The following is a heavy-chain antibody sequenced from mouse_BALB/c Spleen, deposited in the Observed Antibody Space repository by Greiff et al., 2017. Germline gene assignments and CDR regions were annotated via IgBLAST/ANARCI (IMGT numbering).Heavy chain of an antibody. Sequence: CAASGFDFSRYWMSWVRQAPGKGLEWIGEINPDSSTINYTPSLKDKFIISRDNAKNTLYLQMSKVRSEDTALYYCARPYYGNYWYFDVWGAGTTVTVSS. CDR3: ARPYYGNYWYFDV. J-gene: IGHJ1*01. CDR2: INPDSSTI. D-gene: IGHD2-1*01. V-gene: IGHV4-1*02. CDR1: GFDFSRYW.